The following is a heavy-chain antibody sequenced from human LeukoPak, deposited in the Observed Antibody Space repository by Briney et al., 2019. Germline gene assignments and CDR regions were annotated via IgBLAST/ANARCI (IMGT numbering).Heavy chain of an antibody. CDR3: ARDGGYDAFDI. J-gene: IGHJ3*02. Sequence: SETLSLTCAVYGGSFSGYYWSWIRQPPGKGLEWIGEINHSGSTNYNPSLKSRVTISVDTSKNQFSLKLSSATAADTAVYYCARDGGYDAFDIWGQGTMVTVSS. CDR1: GGSFSGYY. V-gene: IGHV4-34*01. CDR2: INHSGST. D-gene: IGHD5-24*01.